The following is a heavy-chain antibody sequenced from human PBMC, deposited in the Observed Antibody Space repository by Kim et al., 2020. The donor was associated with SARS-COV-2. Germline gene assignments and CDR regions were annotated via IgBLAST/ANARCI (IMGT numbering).Heavy chain of an antibody. D-gene: IGHD3-9*01. CDR3: ARVVGYCDILPGYYNYFDY. Sequence: ASVKVSCKASGYTFTSYYMHWVRQAPGQGLEWMGIINPSGGSTSYAQKFQGRVTMTRDTSTSTVYMELSSLRSEDTAVYYCARVVGYCDILPGYYNYFDYWGQGTLVTVSS. J-gene: IGHJ4*02. V-gene: IGHV1-46*01. CDR2: INPSGGST. CDR1: GYTFTSYY.